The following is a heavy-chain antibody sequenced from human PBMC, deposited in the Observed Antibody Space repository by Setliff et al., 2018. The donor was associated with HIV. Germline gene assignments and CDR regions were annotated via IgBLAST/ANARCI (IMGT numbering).Heavy chain of an antibody. CDR2: INTSGST. CDR3: ARDFKRYNSPCRFDP. CDR1: NGSISSGTFY. J-gene: IGHJ5*02. D-gene: IGHD6-13*01. V-gene: IGHV4-61*02. Sequence: PSETLSLTCTVSNGSISSGTFYWNWIRQPAGKGLEWIGRINTSGSTNYNPPLKSRVTISVDKSQNQFSLKLSSVTAADTAVYYCARDFKRYNSPCRFDPWGQGTLVTVSS.